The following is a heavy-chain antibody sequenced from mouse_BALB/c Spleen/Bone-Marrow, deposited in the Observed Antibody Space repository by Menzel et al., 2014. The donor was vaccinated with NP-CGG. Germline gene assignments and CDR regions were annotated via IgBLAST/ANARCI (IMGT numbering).Heavy chain of an antibody. CDR1: GYTFXTYW. J-gene: IGHJ2*01. Sequence: VKLMESGAELARPGASVKLSCKTSGYTFXTYWMQWVKQRPGQGLEWIGAIYPGEGDTRYTQKFKGKATLTADKSSSTAYMQLSNLTSEDSAVYYCSRGPSNWGYYWGQGTTLTVSS. D-gene: IGHD3-3*01. CDR3: SRGPSNWGYY. CDR2: IYPGEGDT. V-gene: IGHV1-87*01.